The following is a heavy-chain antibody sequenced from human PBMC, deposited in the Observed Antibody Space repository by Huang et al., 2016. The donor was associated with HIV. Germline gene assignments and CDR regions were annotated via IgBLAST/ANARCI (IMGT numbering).Heavy chain of an antibody. CDR1: GGSLSGYY. D-gene: IGHD3-10*01. J-gene: IGHJ5*02. Sequence: QVHLQQWGAGLLKSAETLSLTCAVSGGSLSGYYWSWLRQTRGQGMEWIVEIDHLVSPNYNPSLKSRVSISMDGSKKQFSLKLRSISDADTAVYFCARDATKNPRGWFDPWGQGTLVTVSA. V-gene: IGHV4-34*02. CDR2: IDHLVSP. CDR3: ARDATKNPRGWFDP.